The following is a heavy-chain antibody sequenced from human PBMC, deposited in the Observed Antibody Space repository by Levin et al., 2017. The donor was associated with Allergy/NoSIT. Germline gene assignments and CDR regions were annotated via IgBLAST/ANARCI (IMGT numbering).Heavy chain of an antibody. CDR3: ARLGGYSYGRRSRYYGMDV. J-gene: IGHJ6*02. D-gene: IGHD5-18*01. V-gene: IGHV4-34*01. Sequence: SQTLSLTCAVYGGSFSGYYWSWIRQPPGKGLEWIGEINHSGSTNYNPSLKSRVTISVDTSKNQFSLKLSSVTAADTAVYYCARLGGYSYGRRSRYYGMDVWGQGTTVTVSS. CDR2: INHSGST. CDR1: GGSFSGYY.